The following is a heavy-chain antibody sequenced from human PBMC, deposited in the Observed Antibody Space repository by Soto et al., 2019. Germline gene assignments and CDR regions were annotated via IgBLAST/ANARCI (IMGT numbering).Heavy chain of an antibody. D-gene: IGHD3-10*01. V-gene: IGHV3-23*01. J-gene: IGHJ4*02. Sequence: LCCVGSVITFGRRAVSWVRQAPAEGLECVSTITDTGGDTKYADSLRGRFTMSRDNSKKTLYLQMNSLRVEDSALYYCARGSTDSYPGSRIFDFWGRGTLVTVSS. CDR3: ARGSTDSYPGSRIFDF. CDR1: VITFGRRA. CDR2: ITDTGGDT.